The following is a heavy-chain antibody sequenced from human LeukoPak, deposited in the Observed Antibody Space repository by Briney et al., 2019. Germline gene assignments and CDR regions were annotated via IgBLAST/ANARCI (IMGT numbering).Heavy chain of an antibody. D-gene: IGHD5-24*01. CDR3: ARAAGVEMASTFDY. J-gene: IGHJ4*02. CDR2: INHSGST. V-gene: IGHV4-34*01. Sequence: SETLSLTCAVYGGSFSGYYWSWTRQPPGKGLEWIGEINHSGSTKYNPSLKSRVTISVDTSKNQFSLNLSSVTAADTAVYYCARAAGVEMASTFDYWGQGTLVTVSS. CDR1: GGSFSGYY.